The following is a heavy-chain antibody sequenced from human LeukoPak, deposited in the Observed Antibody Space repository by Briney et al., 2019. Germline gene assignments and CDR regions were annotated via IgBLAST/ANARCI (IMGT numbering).Heavy chain of an antibody. J-gene: IGHJ5*02. V-gene: IGHV4-34*01. CDR2: INHSGST. Sequence: PSETLPLTCAVYGGSFSGYYWSWIRQPPGKGLEWIGEINHSGSTNYNPSLKSRVTIPVDTSKNQFSLKLSSVTAADTAVYYCARGAAAAGPSHWFDPWGQGTLVTVSS. D-gene: IGHD6-13*01. CDR3: ARGAAAAGPSHWFDP. CDR1: GGSFSGYY.